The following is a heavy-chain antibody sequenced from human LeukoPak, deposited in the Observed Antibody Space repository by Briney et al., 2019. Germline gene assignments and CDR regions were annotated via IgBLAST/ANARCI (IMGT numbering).Heavy chain of an antibody. CDR2: ISSSGRTI. Sequence: GGSLRLSCAASGFTFSSYEMNWVRQAPGKGLEWVSYISSSGRTIYYADSVKGRFTISRGNAKSSLDLQMNSLRAEDTAVYYCARGYSSGWYYYYGMDVWGQGTTVTVSS. J-gene: IGHJ6*02. CDR1: GFTFSSYE. CDR3: ARGYSSGWYYYYGMDV. D-gene: IGHD6-19*01. V-gene: IGHV3-48*03.